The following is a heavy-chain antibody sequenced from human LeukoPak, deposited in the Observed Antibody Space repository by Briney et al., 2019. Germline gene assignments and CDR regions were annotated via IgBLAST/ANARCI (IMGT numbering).Heavy chain of an antibody. CDR1: GFTFRDYD. D-gene: IGHD4-17*01. CDR2: VRGSGGIT. Sequence: GGSLRLSCTASGFTFRDYDMSWVRQAPGKGLEWVSAVRGSGGITNYPDPVKGRFTISRDNSKNTLYLQMNSLRAEDTAVYYCARGGPTGFDYWGQGTLVTVSS. CDR3: ARGGPTGFDY. J-gene: IGHJ4*02. V-gene: IGHV3-23*01.